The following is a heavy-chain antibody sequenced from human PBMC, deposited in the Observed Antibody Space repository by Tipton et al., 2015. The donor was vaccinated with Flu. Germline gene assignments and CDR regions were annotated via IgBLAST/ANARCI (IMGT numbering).Heavy chain of an antibody. D-gene: IGHD3/OR15-3a*01. Sequence: TLSLTCAVYGGSFSGYYWSWIRQPPGKGLEWIGEINHSGSTNYNPSLKSRVTISVDTSKNQFSLKLSSVTAADTAVYYCARGGRSGLPYYFDYWGQGTLVTVSS. J-gene: IGHJ4*02. CDR1: GGSFSGYY. V-gene: IGHV4-34*01. CDR3: ARGGRSGLPYYFDY. CDR2: INHSGST.